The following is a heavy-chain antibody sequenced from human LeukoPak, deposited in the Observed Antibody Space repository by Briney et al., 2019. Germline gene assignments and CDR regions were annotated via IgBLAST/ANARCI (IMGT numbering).Heavy chain of an antibody. J-gene: IGHJ5*02. D-gene: IGHD6-13*01. CDR3: ARSGIAAAGTGRFDP. CDR1: GFTFSSYS. V-gene: IGHV3-21*01. CDR2: ISSSSSYI. Sequence: GGSLRLSCAASGFTFSSYSMNWVRQAPGKGLEWVSSISSSSSYIYHADSVKGRFTISRDNAKNSLYLQMNSLRAEDTAVYYCARSGIAAAGTGRFDPWGQGTLVTVSS.